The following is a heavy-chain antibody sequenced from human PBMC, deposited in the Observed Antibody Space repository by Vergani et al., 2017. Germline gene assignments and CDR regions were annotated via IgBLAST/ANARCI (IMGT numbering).Heavy chain of an antibody. D-gene: IGHD4-11*01. J-gene: IGHJ6*03. CDR3: ARYSNYVYYYYYMDV. V-gene: IGHV4-31*03. Sequence: QVQLQESGPGLVKPSQTLSLTCTVSGGSISSGGYSWSWIRQHPGKGLEWIGYIYYSGSTYYNPSLKSRVTISVDTSKNQFSLKLSSVTAADTAVYYCARYSNYVYYYYYMDVWGKGTTVTVSS. CDR1: GGSISSGGYS. CDR2: IYYSGST.